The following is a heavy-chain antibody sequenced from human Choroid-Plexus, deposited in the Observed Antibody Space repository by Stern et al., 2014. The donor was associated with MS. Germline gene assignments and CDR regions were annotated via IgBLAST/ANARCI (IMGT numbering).Heavy chain of an antibody. CDR1: GVTFGSCA. CDR3: AKDRQYLTYFFDH. CDR2: VSYDGSNK. J-gene: IGHJ5*02. Sequence: VQLVESGGGVVQPGRPVRLSCVASGVTFGSCAMHWVRQAPGKGLEWGAGVSYDGSNKYYADSVKGRFTISRDNSQNTLYMQMSSLRPEDTAVYYCAKDRQYLTYFFDHWGQGSLVTVSS. D-gene: IGHD2/OR15-2a*01. V-gene: IGHV3-30*18.